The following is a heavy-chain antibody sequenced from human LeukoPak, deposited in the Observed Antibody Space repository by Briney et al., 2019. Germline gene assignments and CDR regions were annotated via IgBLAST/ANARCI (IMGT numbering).Heavy chain of an antibody. CDR3: AKGHITMVRGVIRRYWFGP. CDR2: INHSGST. J-gene: IGHJ5*02. Sequence: PSETLSLTCAVYGGSFSGYYWSWIRQPPGKGLEWIGEINHSGSTNYNPSLKSRVTISVDTSKNQFSLKLSSVTAADTAVYYCAKGHITMVRGVIRRYWFGPWGQGTLDTVSS. V-gene: IGHV4-34*01. D-gene: IGHD3-10*01. CDR1: GGSFSGYY.